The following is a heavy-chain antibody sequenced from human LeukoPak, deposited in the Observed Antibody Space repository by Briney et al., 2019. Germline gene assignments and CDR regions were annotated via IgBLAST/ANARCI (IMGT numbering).Heavy chain of an antibody. CDR2: IYYSGST. Sequence: SETLSLTCTVSGGSISSYYWSWIRQPPGKGLEWIGYIYYSGSTNYNPSLKSRVTISVDTSKNQFSLKLSSVTAADTAVYYCARTMSTSTVVTVFDYWGQGTLVTVSS. J-gene: IGHJ4*02. V-gene: IGHV4-59*01. CDR1: GGSISSYY. CDR3: ARTMSTSTVVTVFDY. D-gene: IGHD4-23*01.